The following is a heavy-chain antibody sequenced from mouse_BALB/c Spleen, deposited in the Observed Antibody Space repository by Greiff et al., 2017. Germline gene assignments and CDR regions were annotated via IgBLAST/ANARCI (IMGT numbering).Heavy chain of an antibody. Sequence: EVQGVESGGGLVQPGGSLKLSCAASGFTFSSYGMSWVRQTPDKRLELVATINSNGGSTYYPDSVKGRFTISRDNAKNTLYLQMSSLKSEDTAMYYCARGGYYGLDYWGQVTTLTVSS. V-gene: IGHV5-6-3*01. CDR3: ARGGYYGLDY. J-gene: IGHJ2*01. CDR2: INSNGGST. D-gene: IGHD1-1*01. CDR1: GFTFSSYG.